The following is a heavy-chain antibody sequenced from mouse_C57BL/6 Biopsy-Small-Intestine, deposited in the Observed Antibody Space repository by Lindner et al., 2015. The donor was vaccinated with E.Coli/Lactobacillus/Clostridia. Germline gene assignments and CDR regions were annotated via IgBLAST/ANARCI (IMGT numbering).Heavy chain of an antibody. CDR2: IDPSTGGT. J-gene: IGHJ2*01. V-gene: IGHV1-42*01. CDR3: AYGHDGVYYFDY. CDR1: GYSFTGYY. D-gene: IGHD2-2*01. Sequence: VQLQESGPELVKPGASVKISCKASGYSFTGYYMNWVKQSPEKSLEWIGEIDPSTGGTTYSEKFKAKATLTVDKSSSTAYMQLKSLTSEDSAVYYCAYGHDGVYYFDYWGQGTTLTVSS.